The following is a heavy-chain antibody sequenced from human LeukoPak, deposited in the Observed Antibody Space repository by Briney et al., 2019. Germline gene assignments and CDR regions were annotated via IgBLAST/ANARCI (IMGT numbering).Heavy chain of an antibody. CDR1: GDSISSGGYY. V-gene: IGHV4-31*03. D-gene: IGHD3-22*01. J-gene: IGHJ4*02. Sequence: TLSLTCTVSGDSISSGGYYWSWIRQHPGKGLEWIGYIYYSGSTYYDPSLKSRVTISVDTSKNQFSLKLSSVTAADTAVYYCARVEIYYDSSGYYGNYYFDYWGQGTLVTVSS. CDR3: ARVEIYYDSSGYYGNYYFDY. CDR2: IYYSGST.